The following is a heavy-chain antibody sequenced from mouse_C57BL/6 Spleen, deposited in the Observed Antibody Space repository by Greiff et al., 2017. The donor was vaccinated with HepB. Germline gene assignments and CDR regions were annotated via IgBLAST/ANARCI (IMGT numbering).Heavy chain of an antibody. CDR1: GFTFSDYY. Sequence: EVKVVESEGGLVQPGSSMKLSCTASGFTFSDYYMAWVRQVPEKGLEWVANINYDGSSTYYLDSLKSRFIISRDNAKNILYLQMSSLKSEDTATYYCARGRGYFDVWGTGTTVTVSS. V-gene: IGHV5-16*01. CDR3: ARGRGYFDV. J-gene: IGHJ1*03. CDR2: INYDGSST.